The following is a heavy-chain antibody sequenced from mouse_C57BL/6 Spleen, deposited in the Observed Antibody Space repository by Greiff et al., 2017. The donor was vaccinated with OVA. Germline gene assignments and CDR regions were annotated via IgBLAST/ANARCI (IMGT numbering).Heavy chain of an antibody. CDR1: GYTFTSYW. CDR3: ARSWDERYFDV. D-gene: IGHD4-1*01. V-gene: IGHV1-64*01. J-gene: IGHJ1*03. Sequence: QVQLQQPGAELVKPGASVKLSCKASGYTFTSYWMHWVKQRPGQGLEWIGMIHPNSGSTNYHEKFKSKATLTVDKSSSPAYMQLSSLTSEVSAVYYCARSWDERYFDVWGTGTTVTVSS. CDR2: IHPNSGST.